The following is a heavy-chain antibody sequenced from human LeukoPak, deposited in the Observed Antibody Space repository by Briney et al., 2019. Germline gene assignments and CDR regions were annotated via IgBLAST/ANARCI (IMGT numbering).Heavy chain of an antibody. D-gene: IGHD3-22*01. Sequence: GESLKISCKGSGYSFSSYWIGWVRQTPGKGLEWMGIIYPGDSDTRYGPSFQGQVTISADKSISTAYLQWSSLKASDTAMHYCARLNYYDSSGYLGAFDIWGQGTMVTVSS. V-gene: IGHV5-51*01. CDR3: ARLNYYDSSGYLGAFDI. J-gene: IGHJ3*02. CDR2: IYPGDSDT. CDR1: GYSFSSYW.